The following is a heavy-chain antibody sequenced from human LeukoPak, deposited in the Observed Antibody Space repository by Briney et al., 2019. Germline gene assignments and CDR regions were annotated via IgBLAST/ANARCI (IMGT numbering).Heavy chain of an antibody. CDR1: GYTFTDYY. D-gene: IGHD3-9*01. CDR3: ARGGYDILTGYSLGAFDI. CDR2: INPNSGGT. V-gene: IGHV1-2*02. J-gene: IGHJ3*02. Sequence: ASVTVSFKASGYTFTDYYMHWVRQAPGQGLEWMGWINPNSGGTNYAQKFQGRVTMTRDTSISTAYMELSRLRSDDTAVYYCARGGYDILTGYSLGAFDIWGQGTMVTVSS.